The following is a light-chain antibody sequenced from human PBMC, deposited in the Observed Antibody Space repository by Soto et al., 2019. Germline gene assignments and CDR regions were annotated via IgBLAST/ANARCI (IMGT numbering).Light chain of an antibody. V-gene: IGKV3-15*01. CDR1: QSVSLN. CDR2: DAS. CDR3: QQYNNGPPPVT. J-gene: IGKJ4*01. Sequence: DIVLTQSPATLSVSPGERATLSCRASQSVSLNLAWYQHKLGQAPRLLIYDASTRVTGSPARFSGSGSGTDFTLTISYLKSEDFGVYYCQQYNNGPPPVTFGGGTKVEI.